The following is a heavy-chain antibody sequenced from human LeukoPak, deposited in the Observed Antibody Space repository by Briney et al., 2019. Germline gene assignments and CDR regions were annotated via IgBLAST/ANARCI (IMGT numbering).Heavy chain of an antibody. D-gene: IGHD3-3*01. J-gene: IGHJ5*02. CDR3: ARGLDFWSGVNWFDP. Sequence: GGSLRLSCAASGFTFSSYWMHWVRRAPGKGLVWVSRINSDGSSTSYADSVKGRFTISRDNAKNTLYLQMNSLRAEDTAVYYCARGLDFWSGVNWFDPWGQGTLVTVSS. CDR1: GFTFSSYW. CDR2: INSDGSST. V-gene: IGHV3-74*01.